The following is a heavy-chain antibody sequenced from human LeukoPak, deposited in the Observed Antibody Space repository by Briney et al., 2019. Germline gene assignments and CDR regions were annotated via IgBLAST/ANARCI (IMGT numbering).Heavy chain of an antibody. J-gene: IGHJ4*02. Sequence: GGSLRLSCAASGFTFSSYEMNWVRQAPGKGLEWVSYISSSAGTTYYADSVKGRFTISRDNSKNTLYLQMNSLRAEDTAVYYCARDAGRYFDWLGYWGQGTLVTVSS. V-gene: IGHV3-48*03. CDR1: GFTFSSYE. D-gene: IGHD3-9*01. CDR2: ISSSAGTT. CDR3: ARDAGRYFDWLGY.